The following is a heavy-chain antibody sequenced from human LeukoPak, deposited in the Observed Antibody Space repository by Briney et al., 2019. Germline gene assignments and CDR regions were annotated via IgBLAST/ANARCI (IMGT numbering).Heavy chain of an antibody. D-gene: IGHD2-2*01. CDR3: ARAYCSSTRCSYYFDS. J-gene: IGHJ4*02. CDR2: SSSSSTYI. V-gene: IGHV3-21*01. CDR1: GFTFDSYG. Sequence: GGSLRLSCAASGFTFDSYGMNWARQAPGKGLEWISSSSSSSTYIYYADSVKGRFTISRDNAKNSLYLQMNSLRAEDTAVYYCARAYCSSTRCSYYFDSWGQGTLVTVSS.